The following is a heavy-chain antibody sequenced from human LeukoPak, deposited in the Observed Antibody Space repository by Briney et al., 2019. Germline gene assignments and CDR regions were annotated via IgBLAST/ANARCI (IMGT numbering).Heavy chain of an antibody. CDR2: ISGSGGST. CDR3: AKSFGFFIAAAGMIFDY. V-gene: IGHV3-23*01. CDR1: GFTFSSYA. Sequence: GALRLSCAASGFTFSSYAMSWVRQAPGKGLEWVSAISGSGGSTYYADSVKGRFTISRDNSKNTLYLQMNSLRAEDTAVYYCAKSFGFFIAAAGMIFDYWGQGTLVTVSS. J-gene: IGHJ4*02. D-gene: IGHD6-13*01.